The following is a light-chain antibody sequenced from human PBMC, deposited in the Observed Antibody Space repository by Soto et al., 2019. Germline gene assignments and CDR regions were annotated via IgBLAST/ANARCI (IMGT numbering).Light chain of an antibody. CDR2: EVT. V-gene: IGLV2-23*02. J-gene: IGLJ1*01. CDR1: SSDVGSYSL. Sequence: QSVLTQPASVSGSPGQSITISCTGTSSDVGSYSLVSWYQQYPGKAPKVMIYEVTKRPSGVFNRFSGSKSGNTASLTISGLQAEDEADYYCCSYAGTSTYVFGTGTKVTVL. CDR3: CSYAGTSTYV.